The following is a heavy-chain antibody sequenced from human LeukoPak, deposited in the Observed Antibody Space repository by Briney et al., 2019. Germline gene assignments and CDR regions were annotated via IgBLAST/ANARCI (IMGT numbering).Heavy chain of an antibody. CDR3: ARTRIAAPYNWFDP. CDR2: IYYSGST. J-gene: IGHJ5*02. V-gene: IGHV4-39*01. D-gene: IGHD2-15*01. Sequence: PSETLSLTCTVSGGSISSSSYYWGWIRQPPGKGLEGIGSIYYSGSTYYNPSLKSRVTISVDTSKNQFSLKLSSVTAADTAVYYCARTRIAAPYNWFDPWGQGTLVTVSS. CDR1: GGSISSSSYY.